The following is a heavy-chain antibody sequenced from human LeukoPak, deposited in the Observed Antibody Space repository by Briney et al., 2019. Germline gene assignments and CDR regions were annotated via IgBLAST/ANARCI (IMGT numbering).Heavy chain of an antibody. V-gene: IGHV1-18*01. CDR1: GGTFSSYA. D-gene: IGHD6-13*01. Sequence: GASVKVSCKASGGTFSSYAISWVRQAPGQGLEWMGWISAYNGNTNYAQKLQGRVTMTTDTSTSTAYMELRSLRSDDTAVYYCARDVGAAAVPVPFDYWGQGTLVTVSS. CDR2: ISAYNGNT. J-gene: IGHJ4*02. CDR3: ARDVGAAAVPVPFDY.